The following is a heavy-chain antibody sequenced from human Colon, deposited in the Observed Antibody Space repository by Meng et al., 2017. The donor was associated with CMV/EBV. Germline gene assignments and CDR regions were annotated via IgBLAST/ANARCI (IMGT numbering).Heavy chain of an antibody. CDR1: GFTFSSYA. V-gene: IGHV3-23*01. CDR2: ISGSGGST. CDR3: AGLGYSSSWPYFDY. D-gene: IGHD6-13*01. Sequence: GGSLRLSCAASGFTFSSYAMSWVRQAPGKGLEWVSAISGSGGSTYYADSVKGRITISRDNSKNTLYLQMNSLRAEDTAVYYCAGLGYSSSWPYFDYWGQGTLVTVSS. J-gene: IGHJ4*02.